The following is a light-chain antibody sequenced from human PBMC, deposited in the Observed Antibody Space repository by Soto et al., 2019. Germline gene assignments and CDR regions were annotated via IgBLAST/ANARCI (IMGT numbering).Light chain of an antibody. CDR2: DVI. V-gene: IGLV2-14*01. J-gene: IGLJ1*01. CDR1: SSDVGGYNY. Sequence: QSALTQSASVSGSPGQSITISCIGTSSDVGGYNYVSWYQQHPGKAPKLMVYDVINRPSGISNRFSGSKSGNTASLTISGLQAEDEADYYCGSYTSSSTYVFGTGTKLTVL. CDR3: GSYTSSSTYV.